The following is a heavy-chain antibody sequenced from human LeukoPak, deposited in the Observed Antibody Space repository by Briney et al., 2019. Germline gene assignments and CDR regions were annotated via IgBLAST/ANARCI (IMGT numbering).Heavy chain of an antibody. CDR2: ISPSGGST. D-gene: IGHD5-24*01. Sequence: ASVKVSCKAFGYTFTSNYMHWVRQAPGQGPEWMGVISPSGGSTTYAQKFQGRVTLTRDMSTSTDYLELSSLRSEDTAVYYCARERRDGYKVYFDYWGQGTLVTVSS. J-gene: IGHJ4*02. CDR3: ARERRDGYKVYFDY. V-gene: IGHV1-46*01. CDR1: GYTFTSNY.